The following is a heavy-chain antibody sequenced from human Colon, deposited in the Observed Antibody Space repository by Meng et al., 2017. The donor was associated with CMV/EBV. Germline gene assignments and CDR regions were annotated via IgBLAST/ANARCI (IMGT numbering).Heavy chain of an antibody. CDR2: VYQTGST. V-gene: IGHV4-4*01. Sequence: LSLPCTVSGDSISSLKWWSWVRQPPGKGLEWIGEVYQTGSTTYNESLKSRIMITVDKSKNQFSLQLHSVTAADTAVYFCARRAGWFDSWGQGTLVTVSS. CDR3: ARRAGWFDS. CDR1: GDSISSLKW. J-gene: IGHJ5*01.